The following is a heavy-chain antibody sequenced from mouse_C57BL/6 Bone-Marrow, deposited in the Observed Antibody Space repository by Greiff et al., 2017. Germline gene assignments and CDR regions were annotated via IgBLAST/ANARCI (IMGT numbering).Heavy chain of an antibody. D-gene: IGHD1-1*01. V-gene: IGHV1-69*01. CDR1: GYTFTSYW. CDR3: AREGFITTVVALYWYFDV. Sequence: QVQLQQPGAELVMPGASVKLSCKASGYTFTSYWMHWVKQRPGQGLEWIGEIDPSDSYTNYNQKFKGKSTLTVDKSSSTASMQLSSLTSEDSAVYYCAREGFITTVVALYWYFDVWGTGTTVTVSS. J-gene: IGHJ1*03. CDR2: IDPSDSYT.